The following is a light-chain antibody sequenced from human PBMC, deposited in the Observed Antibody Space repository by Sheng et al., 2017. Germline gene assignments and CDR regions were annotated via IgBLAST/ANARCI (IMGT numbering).Light chain of an antibody. J-gene: IGKJ1*01. CDR2: GAS. Sequence: EIVMTQSPGTLSLSPGERATLSCRASQSVSSSYLAWYQQKPGQAPRLLIYGASSRATGIPDRFSGSGSGTDFTLTISRLEPEDSAVYLCQQYGDSPPWTFGQGTKVEI. CDR1: QSVSSSY. V-gene: IGKV3-20*01. CDR3: QQYGDSPPWT.